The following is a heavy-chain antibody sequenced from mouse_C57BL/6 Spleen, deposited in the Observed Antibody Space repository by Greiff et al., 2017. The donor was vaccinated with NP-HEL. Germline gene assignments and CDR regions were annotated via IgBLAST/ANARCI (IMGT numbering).Heavy chain of an antibody. CDR3: ARPITTVVARYAMDY. J-gene: IGHJ4*01. D-gene: IGHD1-1*01. CDR2: IYPRSGNT. V-gene: IGHV1-81*01. Sequence: VQLQQSGAELARPGASVKLSCKASGYTFTSYGISWVKQRTGQGLEWIGEIYPRSGNTYYNEKFKGKATLTADKSSSTAYMELRSLTSEDSAVYFCARPITTVVARYAMDYWGQGTSVTVSS. CDR1: GYTFTSYG.